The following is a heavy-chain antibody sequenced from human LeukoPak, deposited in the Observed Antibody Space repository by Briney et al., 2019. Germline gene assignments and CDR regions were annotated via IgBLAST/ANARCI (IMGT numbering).Heavy chain of an antibody. CDR1: GGSISSYY. CDR3: AGTYYYDSSGYYHYSL. Sequence: PSETLSLTCTVSGGSISSYYWSWLRQPPGKGLEWSGYIYYSGSTNYNPSLKSRVTISVDTSKNQFSLKLSSVTAADTAVYYCAGTYYYDSSGYYHYSLWGQGTLVTVSS. V-gene: IGHV4-59*01. D-gene: IGHD3-22*01. CDR2: IYYSGST. J-gene: IGHJ4*02.